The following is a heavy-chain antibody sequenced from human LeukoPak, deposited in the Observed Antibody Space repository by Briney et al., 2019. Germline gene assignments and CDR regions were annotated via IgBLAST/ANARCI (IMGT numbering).Heavy chain of an antibody. J-gene: IGHJ4*02. CDR1: GYSISNNNYH. Sequence: SETLSLTCTVSGYSISNNNYHWGWIRQPPGKGLEWIGEINDSGSTNYNPSLKSRVTVSVDTSKNQFSLKVTSVTAADTAMYYCARGRVIFDSWGQGILVTVSS. D-gene: IGHD2/OR15-2a*01. CDR2: INDSGST. CDR3: ARGRVIFDS. V-gene: IGHV4-39*07.